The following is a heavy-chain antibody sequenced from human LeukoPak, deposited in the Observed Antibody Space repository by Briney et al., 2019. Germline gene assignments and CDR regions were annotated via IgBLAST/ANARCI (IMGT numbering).Heavy chain of an antibody. V-gene: IGHV5-51*01. Sequence: GDPLKISGQGSGYSFTSYWIGGVRQMPGKGLEWMGIIYPGDTNTRYSPSFQGQVTISADNTISTAYLQWSSLKASDTAMYYCAKSEMATTRFDYWGQGTLVTVSS. CDR2: IYPGDTNT. J-gene: IGHJ4*02. D-gene: IGHD5-24*01. CDR3: AKSEMATTRFDY. CDR1: GYSFTSYW.